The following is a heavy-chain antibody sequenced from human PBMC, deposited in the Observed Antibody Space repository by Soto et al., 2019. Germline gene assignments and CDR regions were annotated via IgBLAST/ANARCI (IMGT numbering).Heavy chain of an antibody. Sequence: PGGSLRLSCAASGFTFSSYAMSWVRQAPGKGLEWVSAISGSGGSTYYADSVKGRFTISRDNSKNTLYLQMNSLRAEDTAVYYCARPDHVVVPAAYYYYGMDVWSQGTTVTVSS. V-gene: IGHV3-23*01. CDR1: GFTFSSYA. CDR2: ISGSGGST. J-gene: IGHJ6*02. D-gene: IGHD2-2*01. CDR3: ARPDHVVVPAAYYYYGMDV.